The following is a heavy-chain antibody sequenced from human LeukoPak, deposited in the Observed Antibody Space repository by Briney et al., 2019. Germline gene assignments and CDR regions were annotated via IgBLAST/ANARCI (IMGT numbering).Heavy chain of an antibody. V-gene: IGHV4-59*01. D-gene: IGHD5-18*01. J-gene: IGHJ4*02. CDR2: IYYSGST. Sequence: PSETLSLTCSVSGGSISSYYWSWIRQPPGKGLEWIGYIYYSGSTSYNPSLKSRVTISVDTSKNQFSLKLSSVTAADTAVYYCARGRGGTAMVDYWGQGTLATVSS. CDR3: ARGRGGTAMVDY. CDR1: GGSISSYY.